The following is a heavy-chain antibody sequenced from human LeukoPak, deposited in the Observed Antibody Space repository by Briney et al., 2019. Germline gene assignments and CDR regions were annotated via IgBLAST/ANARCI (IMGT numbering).Heavy chain of an antibody. J-gene: IGHJ4*02. CDR2: IDPSDSYT. D-gene: IGHD6-13*01. V-gene: IGHV5-10-1*01. CDR3: ARMRSSSWSPDFDY. Sequence: HGESLKISCKGSGYSFTSYWISWVRQMPGKGLEWMGRIDPSDSYTNYSPSFQGHATISADKSISTAYLQWSSLKASDTAMYYCARMRSSSWSPDFDYWGQGTLVTVSS. CDR1: GYSFTSYW.